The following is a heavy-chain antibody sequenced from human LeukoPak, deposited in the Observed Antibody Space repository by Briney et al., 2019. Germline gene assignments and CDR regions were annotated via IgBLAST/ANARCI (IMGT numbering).Heavy chain of an antibody. CDR2: ISRSSTTI. CDR3: AKLAKYFYGAETFYFFEH. V-gene: IGHV3-48*01. D-gene: IGHD3-10*01. J-gene: IGHJ4*02. Sequence: PGGSLRLSCAASGFNFSTYSMNWVRQAPGKGLEWVSDISRSSTTIYYADSVKGRFTISRDNAKNSLFLEMNSLRAEDTAVYYCAKLAKYFYGAETFYFFEHWGQGTPVTASS. CDR1: GFNFSTYS.